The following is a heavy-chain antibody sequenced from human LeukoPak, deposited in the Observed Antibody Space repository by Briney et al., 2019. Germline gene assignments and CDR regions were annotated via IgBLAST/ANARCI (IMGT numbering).Heavy chain of an antibody. Sequence: SETLSLTCTVSGVSISSSSYYWGGPRPPPGKGLEGIGCIYYSGSTYYNPSLKSRVTISVDTSKNQFSLKLSSVTAADTAVYYCARVLCSGGNCYSSFFDYWGQGTLVTVSS. J-gene: IGHJ4*02. V-gene: IGHV4-39*07. CDR3: ARVLCSGGNCYSSFFDY. D-gene: IGHD2-15*01. CDR2: IYYSGST. CDR1: GVSISSSSYY.